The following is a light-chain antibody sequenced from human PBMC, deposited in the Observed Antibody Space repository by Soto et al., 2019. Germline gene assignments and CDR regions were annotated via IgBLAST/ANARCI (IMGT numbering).Light chain of an antibody. CDR2: YAA. CDR1: QTFXKNY. V-gene: IGKV3-20*01. CDR3: QQFRSDPRT. Sequence: VLTQSPGNLSLSPGESATLSCMARQTFXKNYSAWYKQNPGQAPRLLXAYAASMATGSPDRLSGGGSVTDFPLTISRLDPEDFAVYYFQQFRSDPRTFGGGTKVDIK. J-gene: IGKJ4*02.